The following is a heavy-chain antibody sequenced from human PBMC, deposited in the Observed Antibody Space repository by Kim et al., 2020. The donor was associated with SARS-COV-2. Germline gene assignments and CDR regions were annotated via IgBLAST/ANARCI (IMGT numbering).Heavy chain of an antibody. V-gene: IGHV1-58*01. J-gene: IGHJ6*02. CDR3: AAGSYLHYYYYGMDV. Sequence: KFQERVTITRDMSTSTAYMELSSLRSEDTAVYYCAAGSYLHYYYYGMDVWGQGTTVTVSS. D-gene: IGHD1-26*01.